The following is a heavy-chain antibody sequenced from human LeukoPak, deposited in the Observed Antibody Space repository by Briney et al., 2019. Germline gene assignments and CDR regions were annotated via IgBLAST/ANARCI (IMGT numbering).Heavy chain of an antibody. CDR3: ASGSNGDYAY. CDR2: ISSSSSYI. CDR1: GFTFSSYS. Sequence: GGSLRLSCAASGFTFSSYSMNWVRQAPGKGLEWVSSISSSSSYIYYADSVKGRFTISRDNARNSLYLQMNSLRAEDTAVYYCASGSNGDYAYWGQGTLVTVSS. J-gene: IGHJ4*02. D-gene: IGHD4-17*01. V-gene: IGHV3-21*01.